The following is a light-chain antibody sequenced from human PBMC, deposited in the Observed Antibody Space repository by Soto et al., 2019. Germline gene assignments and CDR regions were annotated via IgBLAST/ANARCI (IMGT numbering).Light chain of an antibody. CDR2: EVN. CDR3: SSFTTTYFYV. Sequence: QSVLTQPASVSGSPGQSITISCTGTSGDVFAYNYVSWYQQYPGKAPKLMIYEVNNRPSGVSYRFSGSKSGNTASLTISGLQAEDEADYYCSSFTTTYFYVFGPGTKLTVL. V-gene: IGLV2-14*01. CDR1: SGDVFAYNY. J-gene: IGLJ1*01.